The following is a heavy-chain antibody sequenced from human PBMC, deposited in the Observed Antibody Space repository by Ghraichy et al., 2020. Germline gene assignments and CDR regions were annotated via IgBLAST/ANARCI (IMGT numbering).Heavy chain of an antibody. V-gene: IGHV3-23*01. Sequence: GESLNISCAASGFTFSRYALSWVRQAPGKGLEWVSTISGRGDSTQYADSMRDRFTISRDNSKNTLYLQVSSLRADDTAVYYCAIVDSDGWSEGVDSWGQGTLVTVSS. CDR2: ISGRGDST. CDR3: AIVDSDGWSEGVDS. CDR1: GFTFSRYA. D-gene: IGHD6-19*01. J-gene: IGHJ4*02.